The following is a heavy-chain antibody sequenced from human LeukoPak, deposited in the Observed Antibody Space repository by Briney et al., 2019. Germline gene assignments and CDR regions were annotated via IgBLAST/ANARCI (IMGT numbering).Heavy chain of an antibody. CDR2: ISAYNGNT. Sequence: ASVKVSCKASGGTFSSYAISWVRQAPGQGLEWMGWISAYNGNTNYAQKLQGRVTMTTDTSTSTAYMELRSLRSDDTAVYYCARDHHYDSSGYYFSFDYWGQGTLVTVSS. CDR3: ARDHHYDSSGYYFSFDY. D-gene: IGHD3-22*01. CDR1: GGTFSSYA. V-gene: IGHV1-18*01. J-gene: IGHJ4*02.